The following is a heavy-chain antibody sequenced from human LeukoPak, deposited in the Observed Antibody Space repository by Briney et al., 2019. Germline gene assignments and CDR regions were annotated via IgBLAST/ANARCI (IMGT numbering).Heavy chain of an antibody. Sequence: GGSLRLSCAASGFTFSSYWMSWVRQAPGKGLEWVANIKQDGSEKYYVDSVKGRFTISRDNAKNSLYLQMNSLRAEDTAVYYCARVSGITMIVVVQSDGFDIWGQGTMVSVSS. D-gene: IGHD3-22*01. V-gene: IGHV3-7*01. CDR1: GFTFSSYW. CDR2: IKQDGSEK. CDR3: ARVSGITMIVVVQSDGFDI. J-gene: IGHJ3*02.